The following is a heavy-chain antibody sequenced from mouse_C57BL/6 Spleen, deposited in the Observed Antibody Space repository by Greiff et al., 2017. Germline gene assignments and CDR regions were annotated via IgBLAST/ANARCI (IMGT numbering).Heavy chain of an antibody. J-gene: IGHJ4*01. V-gene: IGHV3-6*01. CDR2: ISYDGSN. Sequence: DVKLQESGPGLVKPSQSLSLTCSVTGYSITSGYYWNWIRQFPGNKLEWMGYISYDGSNNYNPSLKNRISITRDTSKNQFFLKFNSVTTEDTATYYGARERLYYSNYNYYAVGYWGQGTSVTVS. CDR1: GYSITSGYY. CDR3: ARERLYYSNYNYYAVGY. D-gene: IGHD2-5*01.